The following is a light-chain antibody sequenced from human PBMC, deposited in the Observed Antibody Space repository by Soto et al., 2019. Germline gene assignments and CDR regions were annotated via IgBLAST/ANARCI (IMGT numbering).Light chain of an antibody. J-gene: IGKJ1*01. Sequence: EIVMTQSPATLSVSPGERSTLSCRASQSVRSNLAWSQQKPGQAPRLLIYGASTRATGIPARLSGSGSGTEFTLTISSLQSEDFAVYYCQQYNNWWTFGQGTKVDI. CDR1: QSVRSN. CDR3: QQYNNWWT. CDR2: GAS. V-gene: IGKV3-15*01.